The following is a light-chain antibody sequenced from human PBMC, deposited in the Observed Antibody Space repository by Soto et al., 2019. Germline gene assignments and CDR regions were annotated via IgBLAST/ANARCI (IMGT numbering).Light chain of an antibody. J-gene: IGKJ2*01. CDR1: QSVSSSY. CDR3: HQYGSSPYT. CDR2: GAS. Sequence: EIVLTQSPGTLSLSPGARATLSCRASQSVSSSYLAWYQQKPGQAPRLLIYGASSRATGIPDRFSGSGSGTDFTLTISRLEPEFVGVYYCHQYGSSPYTFGQGPKLDLK. V-gene: IGKV3-20*01.